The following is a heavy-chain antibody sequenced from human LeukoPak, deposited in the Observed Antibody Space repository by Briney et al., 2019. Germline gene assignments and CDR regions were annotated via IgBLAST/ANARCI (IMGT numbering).Heavy chain of an antibody. CDR3: ARVVVVPAAIAP. J-gene: IGHJ5*02. V-gene: IGHV3-7*01. CDR2: IKQDGSEK. Sequence: PGGSLRLSCAASGFTFSSYWMSWVRQAPGKGLEWVANIKQDGSEKYYVDSVKGRFTVSRDNAKNSLYLQMNSLRAEDTAVYSCARVVVVPAAIAPWGQGTLVTVSS. CDR1: GFTFSSYW. D-gene: IGHD2-2*01.